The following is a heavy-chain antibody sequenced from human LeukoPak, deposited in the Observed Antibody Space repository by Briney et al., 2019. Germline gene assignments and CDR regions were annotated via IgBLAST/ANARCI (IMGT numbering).Heavy chain of an antibody. Sequence: SETLSLTCTVSGGSISSYYWSWIRQPPGKGLEWIGYIYYSGSTNYNPSLKSRVTISVDTSKNQFSLKLSSVTAADTAVYYCVRSPPDFWSGYNWFDPWGQGTLVTVSS. CDR1: GGSISSYY. D-gene: IGHD3-3*01. CDR2: IYYSGST. V-gene: IGHV4-59*01. CDR3: VRSPPDFWSGYNWFDP. J-gene: IGHJ5*02.